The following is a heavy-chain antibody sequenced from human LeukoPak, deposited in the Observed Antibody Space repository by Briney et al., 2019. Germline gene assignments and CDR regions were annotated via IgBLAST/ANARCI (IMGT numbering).Heavy chain of an antibody. CDR1: GYTFTSYG. CDR2: ISAYSGDT. CDR3: ARIGGLVDSGSYLSVLPFDY. V-gene: IGHV1-18*01. Sequence: ASVKVSCKASGYTFTSYGISWVRQAPGQGLEWMGWISAYSGDTNYAQKLQGRVTMTTDTSTSTAYMELRSLRSDDTAVYYCARIGGLVDSGSYLSVLPFDYWGQGTLVTVSS. D-gene: IGHD1-26*01. J-gene: IGHJ4*02.